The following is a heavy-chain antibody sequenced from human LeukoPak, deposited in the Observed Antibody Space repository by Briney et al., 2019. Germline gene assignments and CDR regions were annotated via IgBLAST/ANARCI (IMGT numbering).Heavy chain of an antibody. Sequence: PSETLSLTCTVSGGSISSYYWSWIRQPPGKGLEWIGYIYYSGSTNYNPSLKCRVTISVDTSKNQFSLKLSSVTAADTAVCYCARDFEGAGNYYYMDVWGKGTTVTASS. CDR3: ARDFEGAGNYYYMDV. CDR1: GGSISSYY. D-gene: IGHD3-16*01. CDR2: IYYSGST. V-gene: IGHV4-59*01. J-gene: IGHJ6*03.